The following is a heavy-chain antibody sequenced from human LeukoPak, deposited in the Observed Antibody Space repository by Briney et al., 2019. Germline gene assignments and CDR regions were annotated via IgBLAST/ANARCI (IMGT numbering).Heavy chain of an antibody. J-gene: IGHJ6*02. V-gene: IGHV3-74*01. CDR3: ARGNYHAMDV. Sequence: GGSLRLSCAASGFTFSNYWMHWVRQTPGEGLVCVSLIKGDGSSTTYADSVKGRFTISRDNAKNTVYLQMNSLRAGDTAVYYCARGNYHAMDVWGQGTTVTVSS. CDR1: GFTFSNYW. CDR2: IKGDGSST.